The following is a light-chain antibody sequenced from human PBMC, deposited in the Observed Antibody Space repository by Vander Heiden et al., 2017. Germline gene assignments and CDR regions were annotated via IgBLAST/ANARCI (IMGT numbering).Light chain of an antibody. CDR3: AAWDDNLNAYV. V-gene: IGLV1-44*01. CDR2: NYN. Sequence: QSVLTQPPSASGTPGQRVPIPCSGSSSNLGSNTVTWYQQLPGTAPKLLIYNYNQRPSGVPDRFSGSKSGTSASLAISGLQSEDEADYFCAAWDDNLNAYVFGTGTKDTVL. CDR1: SSNLGSNT. J-gene: IGLJ1*01.